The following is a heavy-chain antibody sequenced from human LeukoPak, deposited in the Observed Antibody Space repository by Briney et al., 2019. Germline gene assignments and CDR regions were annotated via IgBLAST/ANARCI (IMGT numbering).Heavy chain of an antibody. V-gene: IGHV3-23*01. CDR3: AKAFQVLEWLCNHWFYY. CDR2: ISGSGGST. J-gene: IGHJ4*02. CDR1: GFTFSSYA. Sequence: GGSLRLSCAASGFTFSSYAMSWVRQAPGKGLEWVSAISGSGGSTYYADSVKGRFTISRDNSKNTLYLQMNSLRAEDTAVYYCAKAFQVLEWLCNHWFYYWGQGTLVTGSS. D-gene: IGHD3-3*01.